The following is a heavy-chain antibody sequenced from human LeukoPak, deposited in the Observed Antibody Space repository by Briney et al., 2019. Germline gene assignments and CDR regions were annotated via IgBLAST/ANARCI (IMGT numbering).Heavy chain of an antibody. V-gene: IGHV5-51*01. D-gene: IGHD4-23*01. CDR3: ARRWQFRGGNFDY. CDR2: IYPGDSDT. Sequence: GESLKISCKGSGYSFTSYWIGWVRQMPGKGLAWMGIIYPGDSDTRYSPSFQGQVTISADKSISTAYLQWSSLKASDTAMYYCARRWQFRGGNFDYWGQGTLVTVSS. CDR1: GYSFTSYW. J-gene: IGHJ4*02.